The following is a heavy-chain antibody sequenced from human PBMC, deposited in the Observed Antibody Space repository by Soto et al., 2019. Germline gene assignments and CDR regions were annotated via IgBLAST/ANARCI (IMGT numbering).Heavy chain of an antibody. Sequence: QVQLVESGGGVVQPGRSLRLSCAASGFTFSSYAMHWVRQAPGKGLEWVAVIWYDGSNKYYADSVKGRFTISRDNSKNTLYLQMNSLRAEDTAVYYCARDYGDYEEGAFDIWGQGTMVTVSS. CDR3: ARDYGDYEEGAFDI. CDR2: IWYDGSNK. V-gene: IGHV3-33*08. CDR1: GFTFSSYA. D-gene: IGHD4-17*01. J-gene: IGHJ3*02.